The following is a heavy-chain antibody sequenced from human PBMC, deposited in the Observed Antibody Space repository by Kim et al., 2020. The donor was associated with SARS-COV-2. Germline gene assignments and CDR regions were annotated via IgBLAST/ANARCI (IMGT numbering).Heavy chain of an antibody. J-gene: IGHJ4*02. V-gene: IGHV1-3*01. D-gene: IGHD1-7*01. Sequence: ASVKVSCKASGYTFTSYAMHWVRQAPGQRLEWMGWINAGNGNTKYSQKFQGRVTITRDTSASTAYMELSSLRSEDTAVYYCARAPITGTTPYYFDYWGQGTLVTVSS. CDR3: ARAPITGTTPYYFDY. CDR2: INAGNGNT. CDR1: GYTFTSYA.